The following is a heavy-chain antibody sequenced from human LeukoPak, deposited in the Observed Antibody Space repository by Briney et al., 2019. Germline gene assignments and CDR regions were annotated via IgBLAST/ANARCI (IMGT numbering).Heavy chain of an antibody. V-gene: IGHV4-59*08. CDR1: GGSISSYY. J-gene: IGHJ4*02. Sequence: SETLSLTCTVSGGSISSYYWSWIRQPPGKGLEWIGYIYYSGSTNYNPSPKSRVTTSVDTSKNQFSLKLSSLTAADTAVYYCARLNDDQLYFDYWGQGTLVTVSS. D-gene: IGHD1-1*01. CDR2: IYYSGST. CDR3: ARLNDDQLYFDY.